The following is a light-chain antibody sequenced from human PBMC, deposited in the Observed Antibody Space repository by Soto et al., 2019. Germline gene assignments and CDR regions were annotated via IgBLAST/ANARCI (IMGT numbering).Light chain of an antibody. CDR2: GAS. Sequence: EIVLTQSPGTLSLSPGERATLSCRASQSVSSAYFAWYQQKPGQAPRLLIYGASSRATGTPDRFSGSGSGTDVTLTCSRLEREDFAVYYCQQCGSSPLTFGGGTKVEI. CDR3: QQCGSSPLT. J-gene: IGKJ4*01. CDR1: QSVSSAY. V-gene: IGKV3-20*01.